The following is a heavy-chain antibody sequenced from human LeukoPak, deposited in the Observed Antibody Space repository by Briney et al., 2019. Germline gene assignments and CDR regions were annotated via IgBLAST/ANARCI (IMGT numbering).Heavy chain of an antibody. J-gene: IGHJ4*02. CDR3: AREPSSGATTD. CDR2: IYTSGST. V-gene: IGHV4-4*07. D-gene: IGHD1-26*01. Sequence: SETLSLTCAVYGGSFSGYYWSWIRQPAGKGLEWIGRIYTSGSTNYNPSLKSRVTISVDTSKNQFSLKLSSVTAADTAVYYCAREPSSGATTDWGQGTLVTVSS. CDR1: GGSFSGYY.